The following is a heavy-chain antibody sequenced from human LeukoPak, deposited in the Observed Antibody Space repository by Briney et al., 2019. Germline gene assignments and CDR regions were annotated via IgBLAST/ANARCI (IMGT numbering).Heavy chain of an antibody. V-gene: IGHV1-2*06. CDR3: ARDLKQQLPTVDY. D-gene: IGHD6-13*01. Sequence: ASVKVSCKASGYTFTGYYMHWVRQAPGQGLEWMGRINPNSGGTNYAQKFQGRVTMTRDTSISTAYMELSRLRSDDTAVYYCARDLKQQLPTVDYWSQGTLVTVSS. CDR2: INPNSGGT. J-gene: IGHJ4*02. CDR1: GYTFTGYY.